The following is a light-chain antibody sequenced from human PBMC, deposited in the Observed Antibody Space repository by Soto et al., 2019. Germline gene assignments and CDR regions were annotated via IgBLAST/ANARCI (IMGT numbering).Light chain of an antibody. CDR3: LQSYSTPPCK. Sequence: ITLSPSALSAKEGDRVTITCRASQSISGWLAWYQQKPGKPPKLLVYDASSLEGGVPSRFSGSGSGTDFTLPISSLHPEDSDTSYCLQSYSTPPCKFGQRT. V-gene: IGKV1-5*01. CDR2: DAS. J-gene: IGKJ1*01. CDR1: QSISGW.